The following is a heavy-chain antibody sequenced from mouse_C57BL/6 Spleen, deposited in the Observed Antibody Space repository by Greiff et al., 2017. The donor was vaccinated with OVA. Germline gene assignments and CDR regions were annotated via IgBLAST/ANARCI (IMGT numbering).Heavy chain of an antibody. CDR1: GYTFTSYW. J-gene: IGHJ4*01. CDR2: INPSNGGT. CDR3: ARGGITTVVDYAMDY. V-gene: IGHV1-53*01. D-gene: IGHD1-1*01. Sequence: QVQLQQSGPELVKPGASVKLSCKASGYTFTSYWMHWVKQRPGQGLEWIGNINPSNGGTNYNEKFKSKATLTVDKSSSTAYMQLSSLTSEDSAVYYCARGGITTVVDYAMDYWGQGTSVTVSS.